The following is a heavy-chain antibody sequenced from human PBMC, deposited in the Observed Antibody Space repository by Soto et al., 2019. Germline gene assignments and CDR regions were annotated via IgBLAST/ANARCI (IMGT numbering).Heavy chain of an antibody. V-gene: IGHV3-33*01. CDR2: IWYDGNNK. J-gene: IGHJ4*02. Sequence: QVQLVESGGGVVQPGGSLRLSCAASGFTFSNYGMHWVRQAPGKGLEWVAVIWYDGNNKYYADSVKGRFTISRDNSNNTLYVQMTSLRAEDTAVYYCARGLLSLLDYWGQGTLVTVSS. CDR1: GFTFSNYG. CDR3: ARGLLSLLDY.